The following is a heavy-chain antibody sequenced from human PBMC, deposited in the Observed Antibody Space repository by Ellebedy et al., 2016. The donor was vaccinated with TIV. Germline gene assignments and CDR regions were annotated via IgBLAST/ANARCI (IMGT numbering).Heavy chain of an antibody. CDR2: IYPGDSDT. D-gene: IGHD6-19*01. Sequence: GESLKISCKGSGYSFISYWIGLVRQMPGKGLEWMGYIYPGDSDTRYSPSFHGQVTISVDKSISTAYLQWSSLKASDTAIYYCARGDRGSGWYWDKWGQGTLVTVSS. CDR3: ARGDRGSGWYWDK. V-gene: IGHV5-51*01. J-gene: IGHJ4*02. CDR1: GYSFISYW.